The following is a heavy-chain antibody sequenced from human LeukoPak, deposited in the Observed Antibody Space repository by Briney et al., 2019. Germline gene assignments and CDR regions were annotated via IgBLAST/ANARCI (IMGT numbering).Heavy chain of an antibody. CDR2: TSYDGSNK. V-gene: IGHV3-30-3*01. CDR1: GFTFRSYA. J-gene: IGHJ4*02. CDR3: ARDPVIVGLITRAGGHYFNY. D-gene: IGHD3-22*01. Sequence: GGSLRLSCAASGFTFRSYAMHWVRQAPGKGLEWVAVTSYDGSNKFYADSAKGRFTISRDNSKNTLYMQMNSLRAEDTAVYYCARDPVIVGLITRAGGHYFNYWGQGTLVTVSS.